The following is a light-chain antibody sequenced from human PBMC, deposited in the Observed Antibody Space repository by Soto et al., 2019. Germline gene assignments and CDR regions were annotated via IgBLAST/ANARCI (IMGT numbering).Light chain of an antibody. CDR1: QSLLYTSNNKNF. CDR2: WAS. J-gene: IGKJ5*01. V-gene: IGKV4-1*01. CDR3: QQYHSDPIT. Sequence: IVMTQSPDSLAVSLGERATINCKSSQSLLYTSNNKNFLAWFQQKPGQPPKLLIYWASTRESGVPDRFSGSGSGTDFTLTISSLQAEDVAVYYCQQYHSDPITFGQGTRLEIK.